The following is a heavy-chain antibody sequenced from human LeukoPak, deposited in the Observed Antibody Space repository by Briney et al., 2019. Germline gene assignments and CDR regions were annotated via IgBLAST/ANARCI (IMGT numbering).Heavy chain of an antibody. CDR3: ARLWYYDSSGLGYYYYYGMDV. Sequence: KSSETLSLTCAVYGGSFSGYYWSWIRQPPGKGLERIGEINHSGSTNYNPSLKSRVTISVDTSKNQFSLKLSSVTAADTAVYYCARLWYYDSSGLGYYYYYGMDVWGQGTTVTVSS. V-gene: IGHV4-34*01. J-gene: IGHJ6*02. CDR2: INHSGST. D-gene: IGHD3-22*01. CDR1: GGSFSGYY.